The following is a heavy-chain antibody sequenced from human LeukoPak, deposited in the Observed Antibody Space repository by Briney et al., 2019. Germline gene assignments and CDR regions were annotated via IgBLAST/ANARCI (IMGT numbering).Heavy chain of an antibody. J-gene: IGHJ5*02. CDR2: IRYDGSNK. CDR1: GFTFSSYG. D-gene: IGHD2-2*01. Sequence: GGSLRLSCAASGFTFSSYGMHWVRQAPGKGLEWVAFIRYDGSNKYYADSVKGRFTISRDNSKNTLYLQMNSLRAEDTAVYYCAKVRDCSSTSCSHPFDPWGQGTLVTVSS. CDR3: AKVRDCSSTSCSHPFDP. V-gene: IGHV3-30*02.